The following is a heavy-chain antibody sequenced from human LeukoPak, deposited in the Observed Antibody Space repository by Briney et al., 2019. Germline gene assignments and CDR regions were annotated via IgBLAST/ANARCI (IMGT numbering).Heavy chain of an antibody. CDR1: GSTLSTYE. D-gene: IGHD3-22*01. V-gene: IGHV3-48*03. CDR2: ISSSGSTI. CDR3: ARDSFDSSGYYSDY. Sequence: GGSLRLSCAASGSTLSTYEMNWVRQAPGKGLQWVSYISSSGSTIYYADSVKGRFTISRDNAKNSLYLQMNSLRAEDTAVYYCARDSFDSSGYYSDYWGQGTLVTVSS. J-gene: IGHJ4*02.